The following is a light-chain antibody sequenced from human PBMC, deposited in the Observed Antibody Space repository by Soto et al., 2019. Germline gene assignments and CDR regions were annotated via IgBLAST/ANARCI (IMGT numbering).Light chain of an antibody. J-gene: IGKJ2*01. CDR3: QHYNNWPFT. Sequence: EIVMTQSPVTLSVSPGERAALSCRASQNVGSNFAWYQQRPGQAPRVLIYGTSPRATGVPARFSGSGSGTDFTLTISRLQSEDFAVYYCQHYNNWPFTFGQGTRLQIK. CDR2: GTS. CDR1: QNVGSN. V-gene: IGKV3-15*01.